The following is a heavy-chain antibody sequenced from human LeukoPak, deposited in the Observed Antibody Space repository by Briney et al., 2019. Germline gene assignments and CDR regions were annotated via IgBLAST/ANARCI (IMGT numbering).Heavy chain of an antibody. J-gene: IGHJ6*01. CDR1: GFSFSSFS. D-gene: IGHD1-14*01. CDR3: ARDMRPEVPASSGYYYGMDV. V-gene: IGHV3-7*01. Sequence: GGSLRLSCVASGFSFSSFSMSWVRQAPGKGLEWVADIKQDGSEKYFLDSVKGRFTISRDHANNLLYLQMNSLRVEDTAVYYCARDMRPEVPASSGYYYGMDVWGQGTTVTVSS. CDR2: IKQDGSEK.